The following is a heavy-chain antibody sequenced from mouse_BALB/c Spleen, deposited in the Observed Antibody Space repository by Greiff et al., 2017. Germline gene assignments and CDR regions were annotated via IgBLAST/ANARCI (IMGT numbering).Heavy chain of an antibody. CDR2: IWSGGST. CDR3: ARSLGWWYIDV. Sequence: QVQLQQSGPGLVQPSQSLSITCTASGFSFTSYGVHWVRQSPGKGLEWLGVIWSGGSTDYNAAFISRLSISKDNSKSQVFLKMNSLQANDTAIYYCARSLGWWYIDVWGAGTTVTVSS. V-gene: IGHV2-2*02. J-gene: IGHJ1*01. CDR1: GFSFTSYG.